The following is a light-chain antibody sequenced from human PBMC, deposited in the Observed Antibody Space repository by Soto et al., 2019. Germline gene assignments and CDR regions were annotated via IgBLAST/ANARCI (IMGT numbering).Light chain of an antibody. CDR1: SSDVGGYNY. J-gene: IGLJ1*01. CDR2: EVN. V-gene: IGLV2-8*01. Sequence: QSVLTQPPSASGSPGQSVTISCTGTSSDVGGYNYVSWYQQHPGKAPKLMIYEVNKRPSGVPDRFSGSKSGNTASLTVSGLQAEDEADYYCSSYAGNHNFFYVFGTGTKVTVL. CDR3: SSYAGNHNFFYV.